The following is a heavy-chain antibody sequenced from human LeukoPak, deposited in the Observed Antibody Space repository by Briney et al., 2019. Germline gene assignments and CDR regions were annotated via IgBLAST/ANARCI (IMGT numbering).Heavy chain of an antibody. D-gene: IGHD1-14*01. V-gene: IGHV7-4-1*02. Sequence: ASVKVSCKASGGTFSSYAISWVRQAPGQGLEWMGWINTSTGNPTYAQGFTGRFVFSLDTSVSTAYLQISSLKAEDTAVYYCARGPLLEAQPDLDYWGQGTLVTVSS. CDR2: INTSTGNP. CDR3: ARGPLLEAQPDLDY. J-gene: IGHJ4*02. CDR1: GGTFSSYA.